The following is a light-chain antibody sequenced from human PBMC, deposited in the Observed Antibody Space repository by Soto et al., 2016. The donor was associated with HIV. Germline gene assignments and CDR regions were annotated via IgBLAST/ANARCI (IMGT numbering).Light chain of an antibody. Sequence: IQMTQSPSSLSASVGDRVTITCRTSQDIRNDLGWYQHKPGTAPKLLIYATSNLQGGVPSRFSGSGFGTDFTLTISSLQPEDFATYYCLQDYDYPYTFGQGPSW. CDR2: ATS. CDR3: LQDYDYPYT. J-gene: IGKJ2*01. CDR1: QDIRND. V-gene: IGKV1-6*01.